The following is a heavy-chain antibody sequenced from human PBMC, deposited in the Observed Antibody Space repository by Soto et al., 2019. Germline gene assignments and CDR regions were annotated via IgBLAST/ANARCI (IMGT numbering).Heavy chain of an antibody. V-gene: IGHV4-59*08. D-gene: IGHD3-3*01. J-gene: IGHJ4*02. CDR1: GGSISSYY. Sequence: SETLSLTCTVSGGSISSYYWSWIRQPPGKGLAWIGYIYYSGSTNYNPSLKSRVTISVDTSKNQFSLKLSSVTAADTAVYYCASYSLKHYDFWSGYPNWGQGTLVTVSS. CDR2: IYYSGST. CDR3: ASYSLKHYDFWSGYPN.